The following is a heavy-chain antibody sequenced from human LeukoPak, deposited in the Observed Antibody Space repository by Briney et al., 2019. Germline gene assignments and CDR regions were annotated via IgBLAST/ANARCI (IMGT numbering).Heavy chain of an antibody. CDR1: GGSFSGYY. Sequence: SETLSLTCAVYGGSFSGYYWSWVRQPPGKGLEWIGEINHSGSTNYNPSLKSRVTISVDTSKNQFSLKLSSVTAADTAVYYCASSHCGGGCHHDAFDIWGQGTMVTVSS. D-gene: IGHD2-21*02. V-gene: IGHV4-34*01. CDR2: INHSGST. J-gene: IGHJ3*02. CDR3: ASSHCGGGCHHDAFDI.